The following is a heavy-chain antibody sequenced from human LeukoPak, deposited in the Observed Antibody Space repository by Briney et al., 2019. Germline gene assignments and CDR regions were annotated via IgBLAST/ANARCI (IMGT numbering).Heavy chain of an antibody. CDR2: IYYSGST. J-gene: IGHJ6*02. D-gene: IGHD3-10*01. CDR3: ARIPRVRSYYYYYGMDV. V-gene: IGHV4-59*01. CDR1: GGSISSYY. Sequence: SETLSLTCTVSGGSISSYYWSWIRQPPGKGLEWIGYIYYSGSTNYNPSLKSRVTISVDTSKNQFSLKLSSVTAADTAVYYCARIPRVRSYYYYYGMDVWGQGTTVTVSS.